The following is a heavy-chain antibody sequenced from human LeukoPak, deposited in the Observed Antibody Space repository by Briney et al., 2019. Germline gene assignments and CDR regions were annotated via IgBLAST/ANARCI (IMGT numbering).Heavy chain of an antibody. CDR1: GYTFTGYY. CDR2: INPNSGGT. D-gene: IGHD3-22*01. J-gene: IGHJ4*02. Sequence: GASVKVSCKASGYTFTGYYMHWVRQAPGQGLEWMGWINPNSGGTNHAQKFQGWVTMTRDTSISTAYMELSRLRSDDTAVYYCARAPSYYDSSGYYYRGPFDYWGQGTLVTVSS. CDR3: ARAPSYYDSSGYYYRGPFDY. V-gene: IGHV1-2*04.